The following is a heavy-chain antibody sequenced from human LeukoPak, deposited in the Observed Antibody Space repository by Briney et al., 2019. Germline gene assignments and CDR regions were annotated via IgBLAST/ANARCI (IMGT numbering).Heavy chain of an antibody. CDR2: ISASGDTI. CDR1: GFTFSNFA. Sequence: GGSLRLSCAASGFTFSNFAMSWVRQSPGRGLEWVSPISASGDTIYYADSMKGRFTISRDNSKSTLYLQMNSLRAEDTALYYCARHSGGAVAGSPCDYWGQGALVTVSS. D-gene: IGHD6-19*01. J-gene: IGHJ4*02. CDR3: ARHSGGAVAGSPCDY. V-gene: IGHV3-23*01.